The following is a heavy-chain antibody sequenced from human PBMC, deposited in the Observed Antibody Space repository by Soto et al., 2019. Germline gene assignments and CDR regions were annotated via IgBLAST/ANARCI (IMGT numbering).Heavy chain of an antibody. V-gene: IGHV3-73*01. D-gene: IGHD3-16*01. CDR1: GLTFSGSA. Sequence: EVQLVESGGGLVQPGGSLKLSCAVSGLTFSGSAMHWVHQASGKGLEWVGHIRKKANNYATAYAASVKGRFTISRDDSKNTAYLQMNSLKAEDTAVYYCSANDHDDHTSFDQWGQGTLVTVSS. J-gene: IGHJ4*02. CDR3: SANDHDDHTSFDQ. CDR2: IRKKANNYAT.